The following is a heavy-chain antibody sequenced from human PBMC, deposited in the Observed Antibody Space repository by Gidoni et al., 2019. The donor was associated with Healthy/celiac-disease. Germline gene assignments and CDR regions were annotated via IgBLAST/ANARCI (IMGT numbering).Heavy chain of an antibody. D-gene: IGHD6-13*01. J-gene: IGHJ6*02. CDR3: ARGIAAAGTYYYYGMYV. V-gene: IGHV1-2*02. CDR1: GYTFTGYY. CDR2: INPHSGGT. Sequence: QVQLVQSGAEVKKPGASVKVSCKASGYTFTGYYMHWVRQAPGQGLEWMGWINPHSGGTNYAQKFQGRVTMTRDTSISTAYMELSRLRSDDTAVYYCARGIAAAGTYYYYGMYVWGQGTTVTVSS.